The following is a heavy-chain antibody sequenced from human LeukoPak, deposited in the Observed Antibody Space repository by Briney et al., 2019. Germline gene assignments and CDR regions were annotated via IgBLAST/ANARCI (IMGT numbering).Heavy chain of an antibody. J-gene: IGHJ5*02. CDR3: ARHGQYYYDSSQRSGWFDP. Sequence: SETLSLTCTVSGASISSYYWSWIRQPAGKGLEWIGRIYSSRSIYNPALQRRVTISVDTSKKQVSREVRAVTGADTGVYYCARHGQYYYDSSQRSGWFDPWGQGTLVTVSS. CDR2: IYSSRS. V-gene: IGHV4-4*07. CDR1: GASISSYY. D-gene: IGHD3-22*01.